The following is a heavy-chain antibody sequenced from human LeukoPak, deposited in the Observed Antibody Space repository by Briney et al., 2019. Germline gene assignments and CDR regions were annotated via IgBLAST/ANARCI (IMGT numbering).Heavy chain of an antibody. V-gene: IGHV3-64*01. J-gene: IGHJ4*02. D-gene: IGHD1-1*01. Sequence: GSLRLSCAASGFPFSSYAMHWVRQAPGKGLEYVSAISSNGGSTYYANSVKGRFTISRDNSKNTLYLQMGSLRAEDMAVYYCARDNNGGTGYYFDYWGQGTLVTVSS. CDR3: ARDNNGGTGYYFDY. CDR2: ISSNGGST. CDR1: GFPFSSYA.